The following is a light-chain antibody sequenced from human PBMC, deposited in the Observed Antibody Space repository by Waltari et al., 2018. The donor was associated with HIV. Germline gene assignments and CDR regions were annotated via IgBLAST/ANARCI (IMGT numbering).Light chain of an antibody. V-gene: IGLV4-69*01. CDR2: INSDGSH. J-gene: IGLJ3*02. CDR3: QTWGTGIWV. CDR1: SGHSNYA. Sequence: QLVVTQSPSASASLGASVKLTCTLSSGHSNYAIAWHQQQPEKGPRYLMKINSDGSHDKGDGIPDRFSVSSSGAERYLSISSLQSEDEADYYCQTWGTGIWVFGGGTKLTVL.